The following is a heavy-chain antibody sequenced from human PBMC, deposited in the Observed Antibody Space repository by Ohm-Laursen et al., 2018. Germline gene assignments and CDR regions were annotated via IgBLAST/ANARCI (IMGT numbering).Heavy chain of an antibody. V-gene: IGHV3-23*01. Sequence: SLRLSCAAPGFTFSSYAMSWVRQAPGKGLEWVSGISGSGSRTYYADSVKGRFTISRDNSKNTVHLQMNSLRAEDTAVYYCAKVYYCSGGSCYSWELTNGFDIWGQGTMVTVSS. J-gene: IGHJ3*02. CDR2: ISGSGSRT. D-gene: IGHD2-15*01. CDR3: AKVYYCSGGSCYSWELTNGFDI. CDR1: GFTFSSYA.